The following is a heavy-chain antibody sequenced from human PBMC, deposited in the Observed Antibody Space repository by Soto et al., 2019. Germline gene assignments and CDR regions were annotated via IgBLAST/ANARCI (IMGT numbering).Heavy chain of an antibody. V-gene: IGHV3-23*05. J-gene: IGHJ4*02. CDR1: GFTFSSNA. D-gene: IGHD1-26*01. CDR2: IGSHSDT. Sequence: AGGSLRLSCAASGFTFSSNAMSWVRQAPGKGLEWVSAIGSHSDTYYVDSVRGRFTISRDSSKNTLYLQMNSLRAEDTAVYYCAKRAIVEGSRYFDYWGLGTLVTVS. CDR3: AKRAIVEGSRYFDY.